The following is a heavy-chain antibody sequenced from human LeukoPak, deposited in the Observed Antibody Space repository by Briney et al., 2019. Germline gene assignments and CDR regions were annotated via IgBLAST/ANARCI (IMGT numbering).Heavy chain of an antibody. J-gene: IGHJ2*01. CDR2: IYYSGST. D-gene: IGHD6-13*01. CDR3: ATNTAAGNYWYFDL. Sequence: SETLSLTCTVSGGSISSGDYYWRWIRQPPGKGLEGFGYIYYSGSTYYNPSLKSRVTISVDTSKNQFSLKLSSVTAADTAVYYCATNTAAGNYWYFDLWGRGTLVTVSS. CDR1: GGSISSGDYY. V-gene: IGHV4-30-4*08.